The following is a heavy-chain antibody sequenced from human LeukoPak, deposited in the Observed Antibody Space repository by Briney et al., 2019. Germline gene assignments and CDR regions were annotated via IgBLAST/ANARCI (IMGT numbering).Heavy chain of an antibody. Sequence: PSETLSLTCTVSGGSISSYYWSWIRQPPGKGLEWMGYIYYSGSTNYSPSLKSRVTISVDTSKNQFSLKLSSVTAADTAVYYCVRQGYSAYEILDYWGQGTLVTVSS. V-gene: IGHV4-59*08. CDR3: VRQGYSAYEILDY. D-gene: IGHD3-9*01. J-gene: IGHJ4*02. CDR1: GGSISSYY. CDR2: IYYSGST.